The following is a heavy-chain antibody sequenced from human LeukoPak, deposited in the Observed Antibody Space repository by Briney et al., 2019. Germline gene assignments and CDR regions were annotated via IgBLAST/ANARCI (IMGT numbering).Heavy chain of an antibody. CDR3: ARGGRWLQLNFDY. V-gene: IGHV4-39*07. D-gene: IGHD5-24*01. Sequence: SETLSLTCTVSGGSIRSRSYYWGWIRQPPGKGLEWIGSIYYSGSTYYNPSLKSRVTISVDTSKNQFSLKLSSVTAADTAVYYCARGGRWLQLNFDYWGQGTLVTVSS. J-gene: IGHJ4*02. CDR1: GGSIRSRSYY. CDR2: IYYSGST.